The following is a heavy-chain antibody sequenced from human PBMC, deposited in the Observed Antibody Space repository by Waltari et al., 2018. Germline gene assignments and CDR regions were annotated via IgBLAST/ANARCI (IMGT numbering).Heavy chain of an antibody. J-gene: IGHJ4*02. CDR2: IDYSGST. V-gene: IGHV4-59*01. CDR1: GGSISSYY. Sequence: QVQLQESGPGLVKPSETLSLTCTVSGGSISSYYWSWIRQPPGKGLEWIGYIDYSGSTNYNPSLKSRVTISVDTSKNQFSLKLSSVTAADTAVYYCARARAVAGPPGYWGQGTLVTVSS. CDR3: ARARAVAGPPGY. D-gene: IGHD6-19*01.